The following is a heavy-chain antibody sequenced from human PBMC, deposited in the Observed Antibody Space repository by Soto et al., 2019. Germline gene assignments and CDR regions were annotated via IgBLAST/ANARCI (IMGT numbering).Heavy chain of an antibody. Sequence: GGSLRLSCAASGFTVSSNYMSWVRQAPGKGLEWVSVIYSGGSTYYADSVKGRFTISRHNSKNTLYLQMNSLRAEDTAVYYCARVGYSYGYVGENYFDYWGQGTLVTVSS. CDR3: ARVGYSYGYVGENYFDY. CDR1: GFTVSSNY. D-gene: IGHD5-18*01. J-gene: IGHJ4*02. CDR2: IYSGGST. V-gene: IGHV3-53*04.